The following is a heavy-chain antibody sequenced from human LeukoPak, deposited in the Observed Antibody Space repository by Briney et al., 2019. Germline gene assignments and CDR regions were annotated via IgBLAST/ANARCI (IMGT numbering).Heavy chain of an antibody. V-gene: IGHV3-48*01. J-gene: IGHJ4*02. CDR3: ARGLGLLGTQGNFDY. CDR1: GFTFSSYS. D-gene: IGHD7-27*01. Sequence: PGGSLRLSCAASGFTFSSYSMNWVRQAPGKGLEWVSYISNSSSTIYYADSVKGRFTISRDNAKNSLYLQMNSLRAEDTAVYYCARGLGLLGTQGNFDYWGQGTLVTVSS. CDR2: ISNSSSTI.